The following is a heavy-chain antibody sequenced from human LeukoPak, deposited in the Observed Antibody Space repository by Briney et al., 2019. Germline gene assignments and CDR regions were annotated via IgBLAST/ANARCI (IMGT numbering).Heavy chain of an antibody. V-gene: IGHV1-8*01. CDR1: GYTFTSYD. Sequence: ASVKVSCKASGYTFTSYDINWVRQATGQGLEWMGWMNPNSGNTGYAQKLQGRVTMTRNTSISTAYMELSSLRSEDTAVYYCARGVGGNDHFDYWGQGTLVTVSS. CDR2: MNPNSGNT. J-gene: IGHJ4*02. CDR3: ARGVGGNDHFDY. D-gene: IGHD4-23*01.